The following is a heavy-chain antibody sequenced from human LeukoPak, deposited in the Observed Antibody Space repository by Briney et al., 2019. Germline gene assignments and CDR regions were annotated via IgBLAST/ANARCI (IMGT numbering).Heavy chain of an antibody. CDR1: GFTFSSYG. CDR3: ASWDIVVVPAARPHAFDI. Sequence: GGSLRLSCAASGFTFSSYGMHWVRQAPGKGLEWVAFIRYDGSNKYYADSVKGRFTISRDNSKNTLYLQMNSLRAEDTAVYYCASWDIVVVPAARPHAFDIWGQGTMVTVSS. J-gene: IGHJ3*02. V-gene: IGHV3-30*02. D-gene: IGHD2-2*01. CDR2: IRYDGSNK.